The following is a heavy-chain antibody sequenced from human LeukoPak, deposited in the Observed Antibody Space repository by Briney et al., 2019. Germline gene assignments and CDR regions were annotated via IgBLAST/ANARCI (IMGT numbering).Heavy chain of an antibody. V-gene: IGHV4-34*01. CDR3: ARVTLYYDILPGYFSLYYFDY. CDR2: INHSGST. D-gene: IGHD3-9*01. J-gene: IGHJ4*02. Sequence: PSETLSLTCAVYGGSFSGYYWSWIRQPPGKGLEWIGEINHSGSTNYSPSLKSRVTISVDTSKNQFSLKLSSVTAADTAVYYCARVTLYYDILPGYFSLYYFDYWGQGTLVTVSS. CDR1: GGSFSGYY.